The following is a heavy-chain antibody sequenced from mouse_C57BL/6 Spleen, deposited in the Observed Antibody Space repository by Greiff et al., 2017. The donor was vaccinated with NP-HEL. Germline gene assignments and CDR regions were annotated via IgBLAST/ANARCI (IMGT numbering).Heavy chain of an antibody. CDR2: IDPETGGT. CDR1: GYTFTDYE. Sequence: VQLQESGAELVRPGASVTLSCKASGYTFTDYEMHWVKQTPVHGLEWIGAIDPETGGTAYNQKFKGKAILTADKSSSTAYMELRSLTSEDSAVYYCTDDGYYVGWYFDVWGTGTTVTVSS. CDR3: TDDGYYVGWYFDV. D-gene: IGHD2-3*01. J-gene: IGHJ1*03. V-gene: IGHV1-15*01.